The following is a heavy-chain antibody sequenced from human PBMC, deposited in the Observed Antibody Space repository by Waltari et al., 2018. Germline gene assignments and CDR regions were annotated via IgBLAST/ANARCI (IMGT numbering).Heavy chain of an antibody. V-gene: IGHV4-34*02. Sequence: QVLLQQWGAGLLKPSETLSLTCDISGVSLGDYIWTWIRQPPGKGLEWLGQVSHGGTARSNPSVKSRVTLSLDTSQRHFSLRLQSVTAADTAVYYCARGRNYDSTLGRNDSSHSGLDVWGQGSAVTVSS. CDR1: GVSLGDYI. CDR3: ARGRNYDSTLGRNDSSHSGLDV. J-gene: IGHJ6*01. D-gene: IGHD3-3*01. CDR2: VSHGGTA.